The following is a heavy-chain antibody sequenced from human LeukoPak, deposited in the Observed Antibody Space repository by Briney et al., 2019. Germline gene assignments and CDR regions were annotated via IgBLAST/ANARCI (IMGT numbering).Heavy chain of an antibody. CDR2: TYYRPKWYN. CDR1: GDCVSSNSAA. V-gene: IGHV6-1*01. CDR3: ARDLEEQLGPLGYYYYGMDV. Sequence: SQTLSLTCAISGDCVSSNSAAWNWIRQSPSRGLEWLGRTYYRPKWYNDYAVSVKSRITINPDTSKNQFSLQLNSVTPEDTAVYYCARDLEEQLGPLGYYYYGMDVWGQGTTVTVSS. D-gene: IGHD6-13*01. J-gene: IGHJ6*02.